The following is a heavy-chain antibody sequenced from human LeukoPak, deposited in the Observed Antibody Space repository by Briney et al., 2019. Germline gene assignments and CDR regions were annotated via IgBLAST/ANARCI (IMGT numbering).Heavy chain of an antibody. J-gene: IGHJ4*02. CDR2: VSGDGNNK. V-gene: IGHV3-30*18. D-gene: IGHD6-13*01. CDR1: GFTFSRYG. CDR3: AKSHTSSWYYMDS. Sequence: PGGSLRLSCAASGFTFSRYGMHWVRQAPGKGLEWVAAVSGDGNNKYDADSVKGRFTISRDNSKNALYLQMNSLRPEDTAVYFCAKSHTSSWYYMDSWGQGTLVTVSS.